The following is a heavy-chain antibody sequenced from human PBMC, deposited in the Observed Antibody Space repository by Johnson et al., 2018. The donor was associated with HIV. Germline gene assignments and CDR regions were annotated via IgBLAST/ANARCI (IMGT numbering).Heavy chain of an antibody. D-gene: IGHD6-19*01. J-gene: IGHJ3*02. V-gene: IGHV3-30-3*01. CDR1: AFTFSNYA. Sequence: QVLLVESGGGVVQPGRSLRLACAASAFTFSNYAMHWVRQAPGTGLEWVAVISYDGSRTYYAESPTGRISISRDNSMNTLYLQMNSLRAEDTAVYYCATFGYTSGWIVTDDAFDIRGLGTMVTVSS. CDR2: ISYDGSRT. CDR3: ATFGYTSGWIVTDDAFDI.